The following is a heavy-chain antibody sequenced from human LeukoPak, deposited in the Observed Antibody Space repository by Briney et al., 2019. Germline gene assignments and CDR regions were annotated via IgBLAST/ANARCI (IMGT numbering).Heavy chain of an antibody. V-gene: IGHV3-23*01. CDR2: TRGRGTDA. CDR3: AKENSGSIDY. J-gene: IGHJ4*02. D-gene: IGHD3-22*01. Sequence: PGGSLRLAFPSSGFTFSDYVMSWIRQAPGKGLEWVSATRGRGTDAYYADSVRGRFTISRDNSRNTLYLQMNSLRAEDTAVYYCAKENSGSIDYWGQGALVTVSS. CDR1: GFTFSDYV.